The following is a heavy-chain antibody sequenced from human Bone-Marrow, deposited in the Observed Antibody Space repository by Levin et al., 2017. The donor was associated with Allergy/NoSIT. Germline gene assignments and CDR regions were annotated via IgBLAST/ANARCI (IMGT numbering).Heavy chain of an antibody. CDR1: EFTVRTTY. CDR2: IYGGNST. V-gene: IGHV3-53*01. J-gene: IGHJ4*02. Sequence: ESLKISCAASEFTVRTTYMSWVRQASGKGLEWVSVIYGGNSTYYADSVTGRFTVSRDTSHTTVYLHMRSLRAEDTGVYYCATSRVATPGYFDYWGQGVLVTVSP. CDR3: ATSRVATPGYFDY. D-gene: IGHD3-10*01.